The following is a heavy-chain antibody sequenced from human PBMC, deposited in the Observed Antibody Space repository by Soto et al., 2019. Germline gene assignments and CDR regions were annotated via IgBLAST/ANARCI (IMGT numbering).Heavy chain of an antibody. CDR1: GYTFTSYY. CDR2: INPSGGST. CDR3: ARGLGCSSTSCYTDYYYYGMDV. Sequence: QVQLVQSGAVVKKPGASVKVSCKASGYTFTSYYMHWVRQAPGQGLEWMGIINPSGGSTSYAQKFQGRVTMTRDTSTSTVYMELSSLRSEDTAVYYCARGLGCSSTSCYTDYYYYGMDVWGQGTTVTVSS. J-gene: IGHJ6*02. V-gene: IGHV1-46*01. D-gene: IGHD2-2*02.